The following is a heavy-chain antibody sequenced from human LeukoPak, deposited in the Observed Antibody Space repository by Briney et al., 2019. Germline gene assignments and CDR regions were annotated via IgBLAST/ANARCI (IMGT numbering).Heavy chain of an antibody. Sequence: SETLSLTCSVSDGSISSHYWSWIRQPPGKGLEWIGHFAYSGTTSYNASLKSRVTISVDTSKSQFSLTLTSVTAADTAVYYCARPHSSGWCGVYDIWGQGTMVTVSS. CDR2: FAYSGTT. CDR3: ARPHSSGWCGVYDI. V-gene: IGHV4-59*08. D-gene: IGHD6-19*01. J-gene: IGHJ3*02. CDR1: DGSISSHY.